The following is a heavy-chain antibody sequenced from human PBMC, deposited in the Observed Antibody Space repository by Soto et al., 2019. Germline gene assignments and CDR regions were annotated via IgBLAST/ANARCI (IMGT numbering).Heavy chain of an antibody. CDR1: GFTFSSYG. J-gene: IGHJ6*02. CDR3: ARDEGLGVNYYYYGVDV. Sequence: QVQLVESGGGVVQPGRSLRLSCAASGFTFSSYGMHWVRQAPGKGLEGVAVIWYDGSNKYYADSVKGRFTIFRDNSKNTLYLQMSRLRAEDTAVYYCARDEGLGVNYYYYGVDVWGQGTTVTVSS. D-gene: IGHD3-10*01. CDR2: IWYDGSNK. V-gene: IGHV3-33*01.